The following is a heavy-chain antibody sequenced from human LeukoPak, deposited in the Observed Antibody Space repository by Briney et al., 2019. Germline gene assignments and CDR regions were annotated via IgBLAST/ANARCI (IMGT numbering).Heavy chain of an antibody. CDR3: ARGGDWGSDY. D-gene: IGHD2-21*02. CDR2: INTNTGAT. J-gene: IGHJ4*02. V-gene: IGHV1-2*02. Sequence: ASVKVSCKASGYTFTAYHMHWVRQAPGQGLEWMGWINTNTGATNFAQMFQGRVTMTRDTSISIGQMELRRLRSDDTAVYYCARGGDWGSDYWGQGTLVTVPS. CDR1: GYTFTAYH.